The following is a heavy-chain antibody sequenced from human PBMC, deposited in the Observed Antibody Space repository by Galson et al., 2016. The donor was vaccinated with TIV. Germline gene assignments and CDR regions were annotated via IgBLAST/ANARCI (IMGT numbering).Heavy chain of an antibody. V-gene: IGHV3-66*02. D-gene: IGHD1-26*01. Sequence: SLRLSCAASGFRVSDNYMTWVRQTPGKGLEWISVIFSGDRSFYADSVKGRFTVSRDYAKNTIYLEMDSMRIEDTAVDYCARDRIHCAGTGDDGYYYYYFGMDVWGQGTTVTVSS. CDR3: ARDRIHCAGTGDDGYYYYYFGMDV. CDR1: GFRVSDNY. CDR2: IFSGDRS. J-gene: IGHJ6*02.